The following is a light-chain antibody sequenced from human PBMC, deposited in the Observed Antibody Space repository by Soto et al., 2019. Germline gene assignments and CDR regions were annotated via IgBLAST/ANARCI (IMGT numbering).Light chain of an antibody. CDR2: GAS. Sequence: EIVLMQSPGTLSLSPGERATLSCRAIQSVSSSGYLAWYQQKPGQAPRLLIYGASRSATGIPDRFSGSGSATDITLTISRLEPEDFPVNYCRQYGSSPSYTFGQGNQLESK. J-gene: IGKJ2*01. CDR3: RQYGSSPSYT. CDR1: QSVSSSGY. V-gene: IGKV3-20*01.